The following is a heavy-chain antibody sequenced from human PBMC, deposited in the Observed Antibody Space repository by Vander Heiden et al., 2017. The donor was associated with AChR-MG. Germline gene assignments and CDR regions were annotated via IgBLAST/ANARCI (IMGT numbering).Heavy chain of an antibody. V-gene: IGHV1-24*01. J-gene: IGHJ4*02. CDR3: ATAGGYNYVY. CDR1: GHTLTELF. CDR2: FDPEDGET. Sequence: QVQLVQSGAEVKQPGALVKVSCKVSGHTLTELFMHWVRPAPGKGLEWMGGFDPEDGETIYALKFQGRVTMTEDTSTDTAYMELSSLRSEDTAVYYCATAGGYNYVYWGQGTLVTVSS. D-gene: IGHD5-12*01.